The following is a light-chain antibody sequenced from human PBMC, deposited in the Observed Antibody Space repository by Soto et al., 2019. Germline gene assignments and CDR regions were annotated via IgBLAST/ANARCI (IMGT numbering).Light chain of an antibody. CDR3: QQRSSWPPKYT. Sequence: EIVLTQSPATLSLSPGERATLSCRASQSVSSHLAWYQQKSGQAPRLLIYDASKRATGIPARFSGSGSGTDFTLTISSLEPEDFAVYYCQQRSSWPPKYTFGQGTKVDI. CDR2: DAS. CDR1: QSVSSH. J-gene: IGKJ2*01. V-gene: IGKV3-11*01.